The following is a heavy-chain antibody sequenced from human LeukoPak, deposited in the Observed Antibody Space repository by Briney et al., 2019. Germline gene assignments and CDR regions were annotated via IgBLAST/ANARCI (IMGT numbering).Heavy chain of an antibody. J-gene: IGHJ4*02. CDR2: ISTYTGNT. CDR3: ARDSFGSHAPIGY. D-gene: IGHD3-10*01. Sequence: SVQVSFKASGYTFTCFGISWVRQAPGQGLEWMGWISTYTGNTNFAQKLQGRVTMTTDTSTSTAYLELRSLRSDDTAVYYCARDSFGSHAPIGYWGQGTLVTVSS. CDR1: GYTFTCFG. V-gene: IGHV1-18*01.